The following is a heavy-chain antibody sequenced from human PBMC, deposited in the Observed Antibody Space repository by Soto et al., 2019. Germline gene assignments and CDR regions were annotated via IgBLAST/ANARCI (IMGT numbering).Heavy chain of an antibody. J-gene: IGHJ5*02. D-gene: IGHD1-20*01. CDR1: GFSLSTSGVG. CDR3: AHRLVNNCNAGWFDP. CDR2: IYWNDDK. V-gene: IGHV2-5*01. Sequence: SGPALVNPTQTLTLTCTFSGFSLSTSGVGVGWIRQPPGKALEWLALIYWNDDKRYSPSLKSRLTITKDTSKNQVVLTMTNMDPVDTAPDYCAHRLVNNCNAGWFDPWGQVTLVTVSS.